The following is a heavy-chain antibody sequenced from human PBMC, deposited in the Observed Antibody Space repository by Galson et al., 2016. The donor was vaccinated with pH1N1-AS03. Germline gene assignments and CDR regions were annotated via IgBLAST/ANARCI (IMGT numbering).Heavy chain of an antibody. CDR3: ARARGGEDAWSQDV. CDR2: ISFTSDYR. V-gene: IGHV3-11*03. Sequence: SLRLSCAASGFSLSDYYMTWIRLAPGKGLEWVAYISFTSDYRHYADSVKGRFTISRDNAKDSLYLQMDSLRVEDTAVYYCARARGGEDAWSQDVWGQGTTVTVSS. D-gene: IGHD2-21*01. J-gene: IGHJ6*02. CDR1: GFSLSDYY.